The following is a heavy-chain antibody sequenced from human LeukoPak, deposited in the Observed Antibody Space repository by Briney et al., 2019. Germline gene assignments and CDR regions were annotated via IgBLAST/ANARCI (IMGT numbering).Heavy chain of an antibody. J-gene: IGHJ4*02. Sequence: SVKVSCKASGGTFSSYAISWVRQAPGQGLEWMGGIIPIFGTANYAQKFQGRVTITADESTSTAYMELSSLRSEDTAVYYCAREWSNYYDSSGYYYFDHWGQGTLVTVSS. V-gene: IGHV1-69*01. CDR3: AREWSNYYDSSGYYYFDH. CDR2: IIPIFGTA. CDR1: GGTFSSYA. D-gene: IGHD3-22*01.